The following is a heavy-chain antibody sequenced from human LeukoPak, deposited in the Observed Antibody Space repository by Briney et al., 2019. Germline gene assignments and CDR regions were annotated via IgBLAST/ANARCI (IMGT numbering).Heavy chain of an antibody. CDR1: GFTFSSYS. CDR2: ISSSSSYI. Sequence: GGALRLSCAASGFTFSSYSMNWVRQAPGKGLEWVSSISSSSSYIYYADSVKGRFTISRDNAKNSLYLQMNSLRAEDTAVYYCARDRTHPFDFWSGYLHYWAQGTLVTVSS. V-gene: IGHV3-21*01. CDR3: ARDRTHPFDFWSGYLHY. D-gene: IGHD3-3*01. J-gene: IGHJ4*02.